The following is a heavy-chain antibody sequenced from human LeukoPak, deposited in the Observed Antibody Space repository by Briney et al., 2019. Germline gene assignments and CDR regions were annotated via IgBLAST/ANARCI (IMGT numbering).Heavy chain of an antibody. Sequence: GASVKVSCKASGYSFTSNYIHWVRQAPGQGLEWMGMIYPRDGSTNYAQKFQGRVTVTRDTSTSTVHMELSGLRSEDTAVYYCARDQEAFDYWGQGTLVTVSS. CDR1: GYSFTSNY. V-gene: IGHV1-46*01. J-gene: IGHJ4*02. CDR3: ARDQEAFDY. CDR2: IYPRDGST.